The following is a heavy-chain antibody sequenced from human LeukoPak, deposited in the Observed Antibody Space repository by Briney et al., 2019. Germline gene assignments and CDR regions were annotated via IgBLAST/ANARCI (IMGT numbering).Heavy chain of an antibody. CDR3: ARDRRRGVAGYGLDV. V-gene: IGHV3-7*01. D-gene: IGHD2-15*01. CDR2: IRYDGNEK. CDR1: GFTFSDYW. J-gene: IGHJ6*02. Sequence: GGSLRLSCVASGFTFSDYWMSWVRLAPGKGLECVASIRYDGNEKYYMESVKGRFTTSRDHAKNSLYLQIDNLRAEDTARYFCARDRRRGVAGYGLDVWGQGTTVTVSS.